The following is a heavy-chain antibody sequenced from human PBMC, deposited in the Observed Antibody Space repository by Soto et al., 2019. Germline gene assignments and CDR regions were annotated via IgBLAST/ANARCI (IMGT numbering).Heavy chain of an antibody. J-gene: IGHJ6*02. Sequence: SATLSLTCPVSGGSISISSFYLGRIRHPPGMGLEWIGSIYYSGSTYYNPSLKSRVTISVDTSKNQFSLKLSSVTAADTAVYYCAKVTYYDFWSGYFRGDYYGMDVWGQGTTVT. CDR3: AKVTYYDFWSGYFRGDYYGMDV. CDR1: GGSISISSFY. D-gene: IGHD3-3*01. CDR2: IYYSGST. V-gene: IGHV4-39*01.